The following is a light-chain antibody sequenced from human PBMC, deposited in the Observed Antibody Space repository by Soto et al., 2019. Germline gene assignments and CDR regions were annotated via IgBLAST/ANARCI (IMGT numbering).Light chain of an antibody. Sequence: EIVLTQSPATLSLSPGERATLSCRASQSVSSYLAWYKQKPGQAPRLLIYDASNRATGIPARFSGSGSGTDFTLTISSLEPEDCAVYYCQQRTTFGQGTKLEIK. CDR3: QQRTT. V-gene: IGKV3-11*01. CDR2: DAS. J-gene: IGKJ2*01. CDR1: QSVSSY.